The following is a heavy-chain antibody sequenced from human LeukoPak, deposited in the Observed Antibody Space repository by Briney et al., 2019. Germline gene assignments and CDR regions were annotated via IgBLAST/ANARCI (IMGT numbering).Heavy chain of an antibody. V-gene: IGHV4-30-4*01. Sequence: SETLSLTCTVSGGSIGSGDCFWSWIRQPPGKGLEWIGFIYYSGSTYYNPSLKSRVTISVDTSKNLSSLKLSSVTAADTAVYYCARASTGDRPRRYFNSWGQGTLVTVSS. D-gene: IGHD7-27*01. CDR3: ARASTGDRPRRYFNS. CDR2: IYYSGST. J-gene: IGHJ4*02. CDR1: GGSIGSGDCF.